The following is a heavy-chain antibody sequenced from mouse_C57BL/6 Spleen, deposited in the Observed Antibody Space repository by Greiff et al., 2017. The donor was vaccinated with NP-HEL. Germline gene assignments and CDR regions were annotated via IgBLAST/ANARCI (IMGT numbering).Heavy chain of an antibody. CDR3: ASGESTMVTGWFAY. Sequence: QVQLQQPGAELVRPGSSVKLSCKASGYTFTSYWMHWVKQRPIQGLEWIGNIDPSDSETHYNQKFKDKATLTVDKSSSTAYMQLSSLTSEDSAVYYCASGESTMVTGWFAYWGQGTLVTVSA. CDR2: IDPSDSET. J-gene: IGHJ3*01. CDR1: GYTFTSYW. V-gene: IGHV1-52*01. D-gene: IGHD2-2*01.